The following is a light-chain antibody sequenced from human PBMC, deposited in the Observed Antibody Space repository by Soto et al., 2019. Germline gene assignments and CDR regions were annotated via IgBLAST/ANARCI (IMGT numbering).Light chain of an antibody. J-gene: IGKJ5*01. V-gene: IGKV3-20*01. CDR3: QQYGSSPWT. Sequence: EIVLTQSPGTLSLSPGERATLSCRASQSVSSYFLAWYQQKPGQAPRLLISGASSRATGIPDRFSGSGSGTDFTLTISRLEPEDFAVYYRQQYGSSPWTFGQGTRLEIK. CDR2: GAS. CDR1: QSVSSYF.